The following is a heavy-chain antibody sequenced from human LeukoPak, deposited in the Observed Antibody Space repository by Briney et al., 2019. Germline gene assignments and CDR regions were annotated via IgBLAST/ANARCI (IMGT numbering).Heavy chain of an antibody. D-gene: IGHD3-22*01. J-gene: IGHJ4*02. CDR1: GGTFSSYA. CDR3: ARVGGYYCYFDY. Sequence: SVKVSCKASGGTFSSYAISWVRQAPGQGLEWMGRIIPILGIANYAQKFQGRVTITADKSTSTAYMELSSLRSEDTAVYYCARVGGYYCYFDYWGQGTLVTVSS. CDR2: IIPILGIA. V-gene: IGHV1-69*04.